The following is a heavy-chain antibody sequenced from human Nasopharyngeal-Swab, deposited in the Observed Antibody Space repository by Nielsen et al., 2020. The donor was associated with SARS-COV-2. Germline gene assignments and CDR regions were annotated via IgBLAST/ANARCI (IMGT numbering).Heavy chain of an antibody. V-gene: IGHV4-59*01. Sequence: WIRQPPGKGLEWIGYIYYSGCTNYNPSLKSRVTISVDTSKNQFSLKLSSVTAADTAVYYCARGGSGWSTTFDYWGQGTLVTVSS. J-gene: IGHJ4*02. CDR2: IYYSGCT. D-gene: IGHD6-19*01. CDR3: ARGGSGWSTTFDY.